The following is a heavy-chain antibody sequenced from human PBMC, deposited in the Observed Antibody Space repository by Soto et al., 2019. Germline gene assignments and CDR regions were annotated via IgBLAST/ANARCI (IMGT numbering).Heavy chain of an antibody. V-gene: IGHV5-51*01. D-gene: IGHD3-9*01. CDR1: GYSFTSYW. CDR3: ARQDFKVDDILTGYYVY. J-gene: IGHJ4*02. CDR2: IYPGDSDT. Sequence: GEALKISCKGSGYSFTSYWIGWVRQMPGKGLEWMGIIYPGDSDTRYSPSFQGQVTISADKSISTAYLQWSSLKASDTAMYYCARQDFKVDDILTGYYVYWGQGTLVPVSS.